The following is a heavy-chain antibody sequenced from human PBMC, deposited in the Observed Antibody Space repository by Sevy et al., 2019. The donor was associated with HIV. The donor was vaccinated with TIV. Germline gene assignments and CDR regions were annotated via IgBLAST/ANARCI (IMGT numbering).Heavy chain of an antibody. CDR3: VRHQDITLVPAARYGMDV. D-gene: IGHD2-2*01. CDR1: EFTFGHYT. J-gene: IGHJ6*02. V-gene: IGHV3-49*04. CDR2: IRSNSYGGTT. Sequence: GGSLRLSCTVSEFTFGHYTMSWVRQAPGKGLEWVGFIRSNSYGGTTKYAASVKGRFTISRDDFKSIAYLQMNSLKTEDTAVYYCVRHQDITLVPAARYGMDVWGQGTTVTVSS.